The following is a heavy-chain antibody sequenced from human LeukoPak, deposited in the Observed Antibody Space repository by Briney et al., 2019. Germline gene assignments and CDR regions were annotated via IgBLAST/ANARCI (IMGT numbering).Heavy chain of an antibody. CDR3: ARDMTPTQVGAQDY. Sequence: GGSLRLSCAASGFTVSSNYMSWVRQAPGKGLEWVSSILGGGERTSHADSVKGRFTISRDNSKNTLYLQMNSLRAEDTAVYYCARDMTPTQVGAQDYWGQGTLVTVSS. J-gene: IGHJ4*02. V-gene: IGHV3-53*05. CDR2: ILGGGERT. D-gene: IGHD1-26*01. CDR1: GFTVSSNY.